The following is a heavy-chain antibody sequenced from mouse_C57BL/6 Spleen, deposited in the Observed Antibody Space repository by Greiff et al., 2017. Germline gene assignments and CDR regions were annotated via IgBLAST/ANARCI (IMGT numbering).Heavy chain of an antibody. V-gene: IGHV1-82*01. Sequence: VQLQQSGPELVKPGASVKISCKASGYAFSSSWMNWVKQRPGKGLEWIGRIYPGDGATNYNGKFKGKATLTADKSSSTAYMQLSSLTSEDSAVYFCARAYDGYFAYWGQGTLVTVSA. CDR3: ARAYDGYFAY. CDR1: GYAFSSSW. D-gene: IGHD2-3*01. J-gene: IGHJ3*01. CDR2: IYPGDGAT.